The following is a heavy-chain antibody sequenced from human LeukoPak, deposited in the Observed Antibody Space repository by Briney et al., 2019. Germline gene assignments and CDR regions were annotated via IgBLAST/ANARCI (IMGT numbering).Heavy chain of an antibody. V-gene: IGHV3-23*01. J-gene: IGHJ5*02. D-gene: IGHD3-10*01. CDR2: ISGSGGST. CDR3: AKDRGHGSGSRYDWFDP. Sequence: PGGSLRLSCAASGFTFSSYAMSWVRQAPGKGLEWVSAISGSGGSTYYADSVKGRFTISRDNSKNTLYLQMNSLRAEDTAVYYCAKDRGHGSGSRYDWFDPWGQGTLVTVSS. CDR1: GFTFSSYA.